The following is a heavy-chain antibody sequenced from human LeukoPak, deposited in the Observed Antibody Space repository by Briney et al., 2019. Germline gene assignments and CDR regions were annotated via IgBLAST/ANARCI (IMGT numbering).Heavy chain of an antibody. D-gene: IGHD6-13*01. V-gene: IGHV4-59*02. CDR3: ARGRAAGKGNLRY. J-gene: IGHJ1*01. CDR2: IQYSGYT. CDR1: GVSVTQDY. Sequence: SETLSLXCTVSGVSVTQDYWSWIRQTPEKGLEWIAYIQYSGYTFYNPSLKSRVTISLDTSKNQFSLKLASVTAADTAVYYCARGRAAGKGNLRYWGQGTLVTVSS.